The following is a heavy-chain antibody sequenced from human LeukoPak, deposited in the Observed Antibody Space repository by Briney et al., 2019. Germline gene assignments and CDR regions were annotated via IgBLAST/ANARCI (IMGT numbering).Heavy chain of an antibody. J-gene: IGHJ4*02. D-gene: IGHD3-22*01. V-gene: IGHV4-59*08. CDR2: IYYSGST. Sequence: PSETLSLTCTVSGCSISSYYWSWIRQPPGKGLEWFGYIYYSGSTNSNPSLKSRVTISVDTSKNQFSLKLSSVTAADTAVYYCARHLNYYDSSGYSNYFDYWGQGTLVTVSS. CDR1: GCSISSYY. CDR3: ARHLNYYDSSGYSNYFDY.